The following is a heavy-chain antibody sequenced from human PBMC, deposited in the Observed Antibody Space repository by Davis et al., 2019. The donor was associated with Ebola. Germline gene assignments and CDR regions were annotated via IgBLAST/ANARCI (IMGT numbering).Heavy chain of an antibody. V-gene: IGHV3-30*18. CDR1: GFTFTSYG. D-gene: IGHD2-2*01. J-gene: IGHJ1*01. CDR2: ISNDGSYK. CDR3: AKDPGYCSSTSCQPYFQH. Sequence: GESLKISCAASGFTFTSYGMHWVRQAPGKGLEWVAIISNDGSYKYYADSVKGRFTISRDNWKNTLYLQMNSLRAEDTAVYYCAKDPGYCSSTSCQPYFQHWGQGTLVTVSS.